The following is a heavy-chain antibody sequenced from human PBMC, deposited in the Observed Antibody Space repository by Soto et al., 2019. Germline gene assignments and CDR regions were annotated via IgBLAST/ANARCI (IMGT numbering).Heavy chain of an antibody. J-gene: IGHJ4*02. CDR2: IIPVFDTV. CDR1: GGLFSSYA. CDR3: AGGGSGYVWFNEF. V-gene: IGHV1-69*13. D-gene: IGHD3-16*01. Sequence: SVKVYCKDTGGLFSSYAVSWVRQAPGQGLEWMGGIIPVFDTVYYAQKFQGRVTITADESTNTAYMELSSLRSEDTAMYYCAGGGSGYVWFNEFWGQGTLVTVSS.